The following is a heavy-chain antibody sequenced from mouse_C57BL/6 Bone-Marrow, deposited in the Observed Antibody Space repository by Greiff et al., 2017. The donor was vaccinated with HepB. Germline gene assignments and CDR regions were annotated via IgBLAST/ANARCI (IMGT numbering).Heavy chain of an antibody. CDR1: GYTFTSYW. CDR2: IDPSDSET. V-gene: IGHV1-52*01. J-gene: IGHJ3*01. D-gene: IGHD2-5*01. CDR3: ARTYSNYGFAY. Sequence: QVQLKQPGAELVRPGSSVKLSCKASGYTFTSYWMHWVKQRPIQGLEWIGNIDPSDSETHYNQKFKDKATLTVDKSSSTAYMQLSSLTSEDSAVYYCARTYSNYGFAYWGQGTLVTVSA.